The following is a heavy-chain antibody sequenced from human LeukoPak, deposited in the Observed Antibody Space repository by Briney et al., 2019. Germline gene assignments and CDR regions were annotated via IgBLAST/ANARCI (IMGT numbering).Heavy chain of an antibody. D-gene: IGHD3-10*01. CDR3: ARGRITYYYGSGSYPPLDY. CDR2: INPNSGGT. CDR1: GYTFTGYY. J-gene: IGHJ4*02. V-gene: IGHV1-2*02. Sequence: ASVKVSCKASGYTFTGYYMHWVRQAPGQGLEWMGWINPNSGGTNYAQKFQGRVTMTRDTSISTAYMELSRLRSDDTAVYYCARGRITYYYGSGSYPPLDYWGQGTLVTVSS.